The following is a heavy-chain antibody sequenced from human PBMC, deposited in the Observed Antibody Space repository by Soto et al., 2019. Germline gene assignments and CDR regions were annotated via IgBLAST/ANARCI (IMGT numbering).Heavy chain of an antibody. D-gene: IGHD4-17*01. CDR3: ASSLYGDPSFDY. CDR1: GGSISSSYY. CDR2: IYYSGST. V-gene: IGHV4-39*01. J-gene: IGHJ4*02. Sequence: QLQLQESGPGLVKPSETLSLTCTVSGGSISSSYYWGWIRQPPGKGLEWIGSIYYSGSTYYNPSLKSRVTISVDTSKNQFSLKLSSVTAADTAVYYCASSLYGDPSFDYWGQGTLVTVSS.